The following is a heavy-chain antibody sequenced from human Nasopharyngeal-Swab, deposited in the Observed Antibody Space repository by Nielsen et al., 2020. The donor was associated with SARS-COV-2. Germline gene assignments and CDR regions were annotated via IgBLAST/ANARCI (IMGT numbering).Heavy chain of an antibody. V-gene: IGHV3-53*01. Sequence: GESLKISCAASGFTVSSNYMSWVRQAPGKGLEWVSVIYSGGSTYYADSVKGRFTIPRDNSKNTLYLQMNSLRAEDTAVYYCARDLPAMANDAFDTWGQGTIVTVSS. D-gene: IGHD5-18*01. CDR1: GFTVSSNY. J-gene: IGHJ3*02. CDR3: ARDLPAMANDAFDT. CDR2: IYSGGST.